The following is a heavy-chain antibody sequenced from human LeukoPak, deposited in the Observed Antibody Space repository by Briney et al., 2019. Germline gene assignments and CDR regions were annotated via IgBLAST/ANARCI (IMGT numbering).Heavy chain of an antibody. CDR3: AKDLSITGTTGPFDY. CDR1: GFTFNTYG. CDR2: IWYDGSTQ. J-gene: IGHJ4*02. Sequence: PGGSLRLSCAASGFTFNTYGMHWVRQAPGKGLECVAVIWYDGSTQYYPDSLKGRFTISRDNSNNTLYLQMNSLRAEDTAVYYCAKDLSITGTTGPFDYWGQGTLVTVSS. V-gene: IGHV3-33*06. D-gene: IGHD1-20*01.